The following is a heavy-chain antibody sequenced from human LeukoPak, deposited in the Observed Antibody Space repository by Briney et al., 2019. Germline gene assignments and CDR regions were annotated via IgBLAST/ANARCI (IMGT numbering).Heavy chain of an antibody. D-gene: IGHD6-19*01. CDR2: ISYDGSNK. V-gene: IGHV3-30*03. Sequence: GRSLRLSCAASGFTFSSYGMHWVRQAPGKGLEWVAVISYDGSNKYYADSVKGRFTISRDNSKNTLYLQMNSLRAEDTAVYYCAIPQWGYSSGFNAFDIWGQGTMVTVSS. CDR1: GFTFSSYG. CDR3: AIPQWGYSSGFNAFDI. J-gene: IGHJ3*02.